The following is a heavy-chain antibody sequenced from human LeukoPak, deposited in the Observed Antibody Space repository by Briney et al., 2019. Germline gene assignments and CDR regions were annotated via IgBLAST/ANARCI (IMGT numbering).Heavy chain of an antibody. CDR2: INPSGGST. CDR1: GYTFTSYY. J-gene: IGHJ4*02. Sequence: GASVKVSCKASGYTFTSYYMHWVRQAPGQGLEWMGIINPSGGSTSYAQKFQGRVTMTRDTSISTAYMELSRLRSDDTAVYYCARDGAYCGGDCYSGFDYWGRGTLVTVSS. D-gene: IGHD2-21*02. V-gene: IGHV1-46*01. CDR3: ARDGAYCGGDCYSGFDY.